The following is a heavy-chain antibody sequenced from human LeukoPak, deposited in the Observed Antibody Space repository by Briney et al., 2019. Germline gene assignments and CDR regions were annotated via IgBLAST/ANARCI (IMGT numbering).Heavy chain of an antibody. CDR1: GYTFTDYD. CDR2: ISAYNGNT. Sequence: ASVKVSCKASGYTFTDYDINWVRQAAGQGLEWMGWISAYNGNTNYAQKLQGRVTMTTDTSTSTAYMELRSLRSDDTAVYYCARDHPYYYDSSGKGSSESPADTNYYYYGMDVWGQGTTVTVSS. D-gene: IGHD3-22*01. V-gene: IGHV1-18*01. J-gene: IGHJ6*02. CDR3: ARDHPYYYDSSGKGSSESPADTNYYYYGMDV.